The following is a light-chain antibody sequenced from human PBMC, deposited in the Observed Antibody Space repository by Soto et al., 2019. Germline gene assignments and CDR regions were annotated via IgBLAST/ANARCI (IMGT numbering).Light chain of an antibody. V-gene: IGLV6-57*01. CDR1: RGSIASDF. CDR2: EHY. J-gene: IGLJ2*01. Sequence: NFMLTQPHSVSESPGKTVTISCTRSRGSIASDFVQFHQQRPGSSLTTVIYEHYHRPSGDPDRFSGSIDSSSNSATLTISGLKTEDEADYYCQSHDNNNILFGGGTTVTVL. CDR3: QSHDNNNIL.